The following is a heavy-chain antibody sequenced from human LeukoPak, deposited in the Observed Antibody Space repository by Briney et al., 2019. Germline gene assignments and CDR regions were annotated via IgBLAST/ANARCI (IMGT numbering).Heavy chain of an antibody. J-gene: IGHJ6*02. D-gene: IGHD6-6*01. CDR1: GGTFSSYA. CDR3: ARETPQSIAAPLYGMDV. CDR2: IIPIFGTA. Sequence: SVKVSCKASGGTFSSYAISWVRQAPGQGLEWVGGIIPIFGTADYAQKFQGRVTITADESTSTAYMELSSLRSEDTAVYYCARETPQSIAAPLYGMDVWGQGTTVTVSS. V-gene: IGHV1-69*01.